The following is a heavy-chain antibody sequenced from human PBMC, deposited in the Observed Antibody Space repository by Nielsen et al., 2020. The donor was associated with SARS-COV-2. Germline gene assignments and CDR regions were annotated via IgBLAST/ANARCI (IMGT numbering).Heavy chain of an antibody. V-gene: IGHV5-51*01. Sequence: KASCKGSGYSFTSYWIGWVRQMPGKGLEWMGIIYPGDSDARYSPSFQGQVTISADKSISTAYLQWSSLKASDTAMYYCARPNYYDSSGYYPGAFDIWGQGTMVTVSS. CDR2: IYPGDSDA. CDR1: GYSFTSYW. CDR3: ARPNYYDSSGYYPGAFDI. J-gene: IGHJ3*02. D-gene: IGHD3-22*01.